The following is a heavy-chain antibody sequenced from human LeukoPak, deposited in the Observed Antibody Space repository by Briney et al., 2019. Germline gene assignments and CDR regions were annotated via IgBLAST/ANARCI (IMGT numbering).Heavy chain of an antibody. V-gene: IGHV4-38-2*02. J-gene: IGHJ6*03. CDR3: ASSAYESSGYGGYYMDV. CDR1: GYSISSGYY. CDR2: IYHSGST. Sequence: SETLSLTCTVSGYSISSGYYWGWIRQPPGKGLEWIGSIYHSGSTYYNPSLKSRVTISVDTSKNQFSLKLSSVTAADTAVYYCASSAYESSGYGGYYMDVWGKGTTVTVSS. D-gene: IGHD3-22*01.